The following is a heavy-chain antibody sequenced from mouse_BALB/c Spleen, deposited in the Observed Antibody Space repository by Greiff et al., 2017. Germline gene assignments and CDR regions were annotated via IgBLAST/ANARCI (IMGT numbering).Heavy chain of an antibody. CDR3: ARHLYDGYYFAY. CDR2: INSNGGST. J-gene: IGHJ3*01. Sequence: EVQLQESGGGLVKLGGSLKLSCAASGFTFSSYYMSWVRQTPEKRLDLVAAINSNGGSTYYPDTVKGRFTISRDNAKNTLYLQMSSLKSEDTALYYCARHLYDGYYFAYWGQGTLVTVSA. D-gene: IGHD2-3*01. CDR1: GFTFSSYY. V-gene: IGHV5-6-2*01.